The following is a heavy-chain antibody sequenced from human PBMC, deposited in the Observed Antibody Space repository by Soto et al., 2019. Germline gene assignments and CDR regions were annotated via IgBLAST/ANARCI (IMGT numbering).Heavy chain of an antibody. CDR1: GFTFSSHG. V-gene: IGHV3-30*18. J-gene: IGHJ4*02. Sequence: PGGSLRLSCAASGFTFSSHGMHWVRQAPGKGLEWVAVISYDGSNKYYADSVKGRFTISRDNSKNTLYLQMNSLRAEDTAVYYCAKDPESYYDSSGTVDYWGQGTLVTVSS. CDR3: AKDPESYYDSSGTVDY. CDR2: ISYDGSNK. D-gene: IGHD3-22*01.